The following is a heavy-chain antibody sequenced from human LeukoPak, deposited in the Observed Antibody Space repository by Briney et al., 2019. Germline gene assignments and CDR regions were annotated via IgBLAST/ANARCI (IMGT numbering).Heavy chain of an antibody. CDR3: ARDRRRLRGMNGDGDAFDI. Sequence: QPGGALRLSCAASGFSVRSNYISWVRQAPGKGLEWVSMIYSDGSILHADSVKGRFTMSRDNSRNTLDLQMNSLRVEDTAVYFCARDRRRLRGMNGDGDAFDIWGQGTMVTVSS. J-gene: IGHJ3*02. D-gene: IGHD1-1*01. CDR2: IYSDGSI. V-gene: IGHV3-53*01. CDR1: GFSVRSNY.